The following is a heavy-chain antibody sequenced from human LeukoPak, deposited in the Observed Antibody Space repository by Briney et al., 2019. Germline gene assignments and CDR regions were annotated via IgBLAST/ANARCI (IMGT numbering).Heavy chain of an antibody. CDR3: ARGSVLMGYASFDY. CDR1: GGSFSGYY. Sequence: SETLSLTCAVYGGSFSGYYWGWVRQPPGKGLEWIAEIVQSGRTNYSPSLESRLTLSVDTSKNQFSLKLRSVTAADTAVYYCARGSVLMGYASFDYWGQGALVTVSS. D-gene: IGHD2-8*01. V-gene: IGHV4-34*12. CDR2: IVQSGRT. J-gene: IGHJ4*02.